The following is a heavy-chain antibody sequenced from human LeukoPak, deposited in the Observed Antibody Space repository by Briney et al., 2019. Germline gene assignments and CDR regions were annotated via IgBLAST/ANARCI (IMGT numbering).Heavy chain of an antibody. CDR2: IITIFGTA. D-gene: IGHD3-22*01. V-gene: IGHV1-69*05. J-gene: IGHJ4*02. CDR1: GGTFSSYA. Sequence: SVKLSCKASGGTFSSYAISWVRQAPGQGLEWMGGIITIFGTANYAQKFQGRVTITTDESTSTAYMELSSLRSEDTAVYYCARGDYYDSSGYYRLLLDYWGQGTLVTVSS. CDR3: ARGDYYDSSGYYRLLLDY.